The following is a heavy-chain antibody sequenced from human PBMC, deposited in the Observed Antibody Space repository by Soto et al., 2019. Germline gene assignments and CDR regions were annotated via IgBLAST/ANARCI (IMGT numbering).Heavy chain of an antibody. D-gene: IGHD3-16*01. V-gene: IGHV3-15*07. CDR1: GFTCDRSW. CDR2: IKSKINGGTI. CDR3: AADLPDWGAYSFVY. Sequence: GGSLRLSCADSGFTCDRSWMNWVRQIARKGLEWVGRIKSKINGGTIDYAAPVKGRFAISRDDSKNTLYLEMNSLNTEDTVVYYCAADLPDWGAYSFVYWGQGILVTVSS. J-gene: IGHJ4*02.